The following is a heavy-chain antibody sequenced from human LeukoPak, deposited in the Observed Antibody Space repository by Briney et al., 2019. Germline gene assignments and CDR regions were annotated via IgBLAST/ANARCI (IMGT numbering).Heavy chain of an antibody. D-gene: IGHD3-16*01. CDR3: ATEGGDTNFDY. V-gene: IGHV3-53*01. CDR1: GFTVSSNY. J-gene: IGHJ4*02. Sequence: GSLRLSCAASGFTVSSNYMSWVRQAPGKGLEWVSVIYSGGSTYYADSVKGRFTISRDNSKNTLYLQMNSLRVEDTAVYYCATEGGDTNFDYWGQGTLVTVSS. CDR2: IYSGGST.